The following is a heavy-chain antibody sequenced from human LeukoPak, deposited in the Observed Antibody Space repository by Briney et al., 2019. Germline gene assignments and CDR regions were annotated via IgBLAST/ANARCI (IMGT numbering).Heavy chain of an antibody. Sequence: PSETLSLTCAVYGGSFSGYYWSWIRQPPGKGLDWIGEINHSGSTNYNPSLKSRVTISVDTSKNQFSLKLSSVTAADTAVYYCARGRASRGSHVVVVAARRVYFDYWGQGTLVTVSS. CDR1: GGSFSGYY. V-gene: IGHV4-34*01. D-gene: IGHD2-15*01. CDR3: ARGRASRGSHVVVVAARRVYFDY. J-gene: IGHJ4*02. CDR2: INHSGST.